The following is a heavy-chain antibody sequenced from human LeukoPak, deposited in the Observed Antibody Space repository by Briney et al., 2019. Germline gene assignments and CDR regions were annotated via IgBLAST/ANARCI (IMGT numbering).Heavy chain of an antibody. D-gene: IGHD1-1*01. Sequence: SETLSLTCTVSGGSISSYYWSWLRQPPGKGLEWIGYIYYSGSTNYNPSLKSRVTISVDTSKNQFSLKLSSVTAADTAVYYCASSSRGVRTFDYWGQGTLVTVSS. CDR1: GGSISSYY. CDR2: IYYSGST. CDR3: ASSSRGVRTFDY. J-gene: IGHJ4*02. V-gene: IGHV4-59*01.